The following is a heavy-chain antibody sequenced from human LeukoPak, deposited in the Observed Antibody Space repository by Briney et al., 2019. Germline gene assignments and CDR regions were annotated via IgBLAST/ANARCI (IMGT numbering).Heavy chain of an antibody. CDR1: GYTFTSYG. J-gene: IGHJ4*02. CDR2: ISAYNGNT. Sequence: AAVKVSCKASGYTFTSYGISWVRQAPGQGLEWMGWISAYNGNTNYAQKLQGRVTMTTDTSTSTAYMELRSLRSDDTAVYYCVRDPPRAAAGGELFDYWGQGTLVTVSS. CDR3: VRDPPRAAAGGELFDY. D-gene: IGHD6-13*01. V-gene: IGHV1-18*01.